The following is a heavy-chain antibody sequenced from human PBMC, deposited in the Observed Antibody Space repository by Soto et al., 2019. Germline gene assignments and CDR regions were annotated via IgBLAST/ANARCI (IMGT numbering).Heavy chain of an antibody. CDR1: GGTFSSYT. Sequence: ASVKVSCKASGGTFSSYTISWVRQAPGQGLEWMGRIIPIPGIANYAQKFQGRVTITADKSTSTAYMEPRSLRSDDTAVYYCARGRGYSYGFFDYWGQGTLVNVSS. V-gene: IGHV1-69*02. CDR3: ARGRGYSYGFFDY. J-gene: IGHJ4*02. D-gene: IGHD5-18*01. CDR2: IIPIPGIA.